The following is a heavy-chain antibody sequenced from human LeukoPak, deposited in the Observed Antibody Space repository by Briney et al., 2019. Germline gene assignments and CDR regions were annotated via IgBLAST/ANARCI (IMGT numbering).Heavy chain of an antibody. CDR3: AKEVAAADDSGDY. V-gene: IGHV3-74*01. CDR2: INSDGSST. D-gene: IGHD6-13*01. J-gene: IGHJ4*02. CDR1: GFTLSRYW. Sequence: GGSLRLSCAASGFTLSRYWMHWVRQAPGEGLVWVSRINSDGSSTSYAASVKGRFTISRDNAKNTLYLQMNSLRAEDTAVYYCAKEVAAADDSGDYWGQGTLVTVSS.